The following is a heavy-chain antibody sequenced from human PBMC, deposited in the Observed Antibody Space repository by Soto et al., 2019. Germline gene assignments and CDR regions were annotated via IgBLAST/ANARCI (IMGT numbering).Heavy chain of an antibody. V-gene: IGHV1-18*01. CDR3: ARIWIQLWPGAFDI. CDR1: GYSFTSYG. D-gene: IGHD5-18*01. J-gene: IGHJ3*02. Sequence: GASVKVSCKASGYSFTSYGISWVRQATGKGLEWMGWISCYNGNTNYAQKLQGRVTMTTDTSTSTAYMELRSLRSDDTAVYYCARIWIQLWPGAFDIWGQGTMVTVSS. CDR2: ISCYNGNT.